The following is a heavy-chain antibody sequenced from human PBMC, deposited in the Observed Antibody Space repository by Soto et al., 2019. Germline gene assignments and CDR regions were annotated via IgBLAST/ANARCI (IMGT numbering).Heavy chain of an antibody. Sequence: ASFKVSCKVSGYTLTELSMHWVRQAPGKGLEWMGGFDPEDGETIYAQKFQGRVTMTEDTSTDTAYMELSSLRSEDTAVYYCATGVRITSYYYYYGMDVWGQGTTVNVSS. CDR3: ATGVRITSYYYYYGMDV. CDR2: FDPEDGET. CDR1: GYTLTELS. D-gene: IGHD3-16*01. V-gene: IGHV1-24*01. J-gene: IGHJ6*02.